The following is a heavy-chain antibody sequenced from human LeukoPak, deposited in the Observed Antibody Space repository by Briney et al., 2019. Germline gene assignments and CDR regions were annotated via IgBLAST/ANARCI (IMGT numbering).Heavy chain of an antibody. CDR2: ISYSGST. CDR3: ASRLRRYCSSTSCSAYYFDY. CDR1: GGSISSGGYY. D-gene: IGHD2-2*01. Sequence: SQTLSLTCTVSGGSISSGGYYWSWIRQHPGKGLEWIGYISYSGSTYYNPSLKSRVTISVDTSKNQFSLKLSSVTAADTAVYYCASRLRRYCSSTSCSAYYFDYWGQGTLVTVSS. V-gene: IGHV4-31*02. J-gene: IGHJ4*02.